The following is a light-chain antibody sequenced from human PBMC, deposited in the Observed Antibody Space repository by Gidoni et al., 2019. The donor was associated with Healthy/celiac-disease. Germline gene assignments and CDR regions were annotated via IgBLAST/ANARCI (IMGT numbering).Light chain of an antibody. Sequence: DIQMTQSPSTLSASVGDGVTITSRASQSISSWLAWYQQQPGKAPKLLIYKASSLESGVPSRFSGSGSGTEFTLTISSLQPDDFATYYCQQYNSYPRTFGQGTKVEIK. CDR3: QQYNSYPRT. CDR1: QSISSW. J-gene: IGKJ1*01. CDR2: KAS. V-gene: IGKV1-5*03.